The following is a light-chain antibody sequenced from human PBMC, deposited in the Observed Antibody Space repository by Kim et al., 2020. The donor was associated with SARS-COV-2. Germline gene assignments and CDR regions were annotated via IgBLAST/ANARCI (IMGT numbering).Light chain of an antibody. J-gene: IGKJ1*01. Sequence: AIQMTQSPSSLSASVGDRVTITCRARQGISSDLAWYQQMPGKAPKLLIFAASNLQSGVPSRFSGSGSGTDFTLTISSLQPEDFATYYCLQDYSYPRTFGQGTKLEI. CDR2: AAS. CDR1: QGISSD. CDR3: LQDYSYPRT. V-gene: IGKV1-6*01.